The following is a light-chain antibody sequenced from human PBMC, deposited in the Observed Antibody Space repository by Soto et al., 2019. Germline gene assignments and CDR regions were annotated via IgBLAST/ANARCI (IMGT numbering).Light chain of an antibody. V-gene: IGLV1-44*01. CDR3: AAWDDSLEGYV. Sequence: QSVLTQPPSASGTPGQRVTSSCSGSTSNIGSNTVNWYQQLQGTAPKLRMYSNNQRPSGVPDRFSGSKSGTSASLAISGLQSEDEADYYCAAWDDSLEGYVFGTGTKVTVL. CDR2: SNN. CDR1: TSNIGSNT. J-gene: IGLJ1*01.